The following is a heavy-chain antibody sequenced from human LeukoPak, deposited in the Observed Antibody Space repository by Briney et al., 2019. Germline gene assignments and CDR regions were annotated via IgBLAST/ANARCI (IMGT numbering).Heavy chain of an antibody. V-gene: IGHV1-69*04. CDR2: IIPILGIA. CDR1: GGTFSSYA. J-gene: IGHJ4*02. D-gene: IGHD3-10*01. CDR3: ARDPWYYYGSGSPGDY. Sequence: SVKVSCKASGGTFSSYAISWVRQAPGQGLEWMGRIIPILGIANYAQKFQGRVTITAGKSTSTAYVELSTLRSEDTAVYYCARDPWYYYGSGSPGDYWGQGTLVTVSS.